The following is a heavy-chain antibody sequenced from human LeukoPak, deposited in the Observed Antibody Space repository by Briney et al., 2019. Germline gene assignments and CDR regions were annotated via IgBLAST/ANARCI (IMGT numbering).Heavy chain of an antibody. CDR2: INPNSGGT. J-gene: IGHJ4*02. V-gene: IGHV1-2*02. CDR1: GYTFTGYY. Sequence: ASVNVSCKASGYTFTGYYMHWVRQAPGQGLEWMGWINPNSGGTNYAQKFQGRVTMTRDTSISTAYMGLSSLTSDDTAIYYCARDRTVTTSSELGYWGLGTLVTVSS. D-gene: IGHD4-17*01. CDR3: ARDRTVTTSSELGY.